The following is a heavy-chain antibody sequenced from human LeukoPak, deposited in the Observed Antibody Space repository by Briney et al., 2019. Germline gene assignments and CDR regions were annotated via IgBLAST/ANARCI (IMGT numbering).Heavy chain of an antibody. D-gene: IGHD6-13*01. Sequence: NSSETLSLTCTVSGGSIGSYYWSWIRQPPGKGLEWIGYIYYSGSTNYNPSLKSRVTISVDTSKNQFSLKLSSVTAADTAVYYCASSIAAGADYYYGMDVWGQGTTVAVSS. J-gene: IGHJ6*02. CDR3: ASSIAAGADYYYGMDV. CDR1: GGSIGSYY. V-gene: IGHV4-59*08. CDR2: IYYSGST.